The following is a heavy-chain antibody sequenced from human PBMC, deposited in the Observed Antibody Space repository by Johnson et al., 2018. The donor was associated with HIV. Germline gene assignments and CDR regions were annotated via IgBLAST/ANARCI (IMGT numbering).Heavy chain of an antibody. Sequence: QVQLVESGGGVVQPGRSLRLSCAASGFTFSSYGMHWVRQAPGKGLEWVAVISYDGSNKQYADSVKGRFSIFRASSKNTLYLQMNSLRVEDTAVYYCAKCIWGSSLIDVFDIWGQGTMVTVSS. V-gene: IGHV3-30*18. CDR1: GFTFSSYG. CDR2: ISYDGSNK. CDR3: AKCIWGSSLIDVFDI. D-gene: IGHD6-13*01. J-gene: IGHJ3*02.